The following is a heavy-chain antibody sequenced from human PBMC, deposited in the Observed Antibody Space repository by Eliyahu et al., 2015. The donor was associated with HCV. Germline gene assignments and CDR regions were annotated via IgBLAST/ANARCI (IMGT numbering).Heavy chain of an antibody. CDR1: GYTFTGYH. J-gene: IGHJ4*03. CDR3: AKGDDYGHYYFYH. CDR2: IAPNSGGT. D-gene: IGHD4-17*01. V-gene: IGHV1-2*02. Sequence: ASGYTFTGYHIHWVRQAPGQGLEWMGWIAPNSGGTKFYAQKFQDRVTMTRATSINTAYMELSSLRSDDTAVYYCAKGDDYGHYYFYHLGPGALVTVSS.